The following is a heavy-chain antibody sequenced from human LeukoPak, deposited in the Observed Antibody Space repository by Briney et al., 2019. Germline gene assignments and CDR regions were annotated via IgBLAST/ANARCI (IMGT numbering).Heavy chain of an antibody. Sequence: GGCLRLSWAVSGITLSNYGTSWVRQAPGKGLEWVAGISGSGGGTNYADSVKGRFTISRDNPRNALYLQMNSLRAEDTAVYFCAKRGVVIRVILVGFHREAYYFDSWGQGALVTVSS. CDR2: ISGSGGGT. CDR3: AKRGVVIRVILVGFHREAYYFDS. D-gene: IGHD3-22*01. CDR1: GITLSNYG. V-gene: IGHV3-23*01. J-gene: IGHJ4*02.